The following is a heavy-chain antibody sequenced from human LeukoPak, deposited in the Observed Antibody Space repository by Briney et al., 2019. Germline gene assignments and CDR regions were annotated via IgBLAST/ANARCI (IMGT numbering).Heavy chain of an antibody. CDR2: ISSSGSTI. V-gene: IGHV3-48*03. CDR1: GFTFSSYE. CDR3: ARASYSSSWYDYFDY. D-gene: IGHD6-13*01. J-gene: IGHJ4*01. Sequence: GGSLRLSCAASGFTFSSYEMNWVRQAPGKGLEWVSYISSSGSTIYYADSVKGRFTISRDNAKNSLYLQMNSLRAEDTAVYYCARASYSSSWYDYFDYWGQEPWSPSPQ.